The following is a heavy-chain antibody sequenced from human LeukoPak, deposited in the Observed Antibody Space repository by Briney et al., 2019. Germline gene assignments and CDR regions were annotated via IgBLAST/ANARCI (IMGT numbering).Heavy chain of an antibody. CDR3: ARDVPSHIVVVVSAMFDY. D-gene: IGHD2-2*01. V-gene: IGHV3-23*01. Sequence: GGSLRLSCAASGFTFSSYAMSWVRQAPGKGLEWVSAISGSGGSTYYADSVKGRFTISRDNSKNTLYLQMISLRAEDTALYYCARDVPSHIVVVVSAMFDYWGQGILVTVSS. J-gene: IGHJ4*02. CDR2: ISGSGGST. CDR1: GFTFSSYA.